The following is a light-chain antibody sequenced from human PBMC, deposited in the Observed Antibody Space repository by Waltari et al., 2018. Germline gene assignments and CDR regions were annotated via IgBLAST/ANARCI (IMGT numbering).Light chain of an antibody. V-gene: IGLV3-19*01. J-gene: IGLJ2*01. Sequence: SSELTQDPAVSVALGQTVRITCQGDSLRSYYASWYQQKPGQAPVLVIYGKNNRPSGIPDRFSGSSSGNTASLTITGAQAEDEADYYCNSRDSSGNHYVVFGGETKLTVL. CDR2: GKN. CDR1: SLRSYY. CDR3: NSRDSSGNHYVV.